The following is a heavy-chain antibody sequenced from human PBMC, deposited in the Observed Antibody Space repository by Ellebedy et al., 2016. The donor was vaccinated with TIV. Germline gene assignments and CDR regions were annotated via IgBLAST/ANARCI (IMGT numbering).Heavy chain of an antibody. CDR2: INPSGGSA. CDR1: GYTFTTYY. D-gene: IGHD6-13*01. J-gene: IGHJ4*02. CDR3: ARDRIDFVAAAGRSLGY. V-gene: IGHV1-46*01. Sequence: AASVKVSCKASGYTFTTYYMHWVRQAPGQGLEWMGIINPSGGSASYAQKFQGRVTMTRDTSISTAYMELSRLRSDDTAVYYCARDRIDFVAAAGRSLGYWGQGTLVTVSS.